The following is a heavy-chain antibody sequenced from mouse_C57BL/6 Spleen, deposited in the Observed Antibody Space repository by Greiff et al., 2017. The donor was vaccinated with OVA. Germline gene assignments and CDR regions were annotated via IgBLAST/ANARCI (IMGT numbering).Heavy chain of an antibody. Sequence: EVQLQESGPGLVKPSQSLSLTCSVTGYSITSGYYWNWIRQFPGNKLEWMGYISYDGSNNYNPSLKNRISITRDTSKNQFFLKLNSVTTEDTATYYCARRMLRGYFDVWGTGTTVTVSS. CDR1: GYSITSGYY. V-gene: IGHV3-6*01. CDR3: ARRMLRGYFDV. J-gene: IGHJ1*03. CDR2: ISYDGSN. D-gene: IGHD2-12*01.